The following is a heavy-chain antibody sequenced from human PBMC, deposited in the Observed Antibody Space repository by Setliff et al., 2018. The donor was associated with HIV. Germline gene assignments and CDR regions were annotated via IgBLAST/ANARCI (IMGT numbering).Heavy chain of an antibody. CDR2: VIPILNIT. Sequence: GASVKVSCKASGYSFNRNAIHWVRQAPGQGLEWMGGVIPILNITDYTQKFQGRVMITADKSTSTAYMELISLRSEDTAVYYCARDVDHMMDVWGPGTTVTVSS. CDR1: GYSFNRNA. V-gene: IGHV1-69*10. J-gene: IGHJ6*02. CDR3: ARDVDHMMDV.